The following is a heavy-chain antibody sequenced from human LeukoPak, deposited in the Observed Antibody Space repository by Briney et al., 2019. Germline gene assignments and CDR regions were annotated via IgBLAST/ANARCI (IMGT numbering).Heavy chain of an antibody. J-gene: IGHJ4*02. CDR1: GFTFSSYW. Sequence: PGRSLRLSCAASGFTFSSYWMHWVRQAPGKGLVWVSRINSDGSITTYADSVKGRFTISRDNAKNTLYLEVNSLRAEDTAVYYCARSPGGSSAVDYWGQGTLVTVSS. CDR2: INSDGSIT. D-gene: IGHD2-2*01. CDR3: ARSPGGSSAVDY. V-gene: IGHV3-74*01.